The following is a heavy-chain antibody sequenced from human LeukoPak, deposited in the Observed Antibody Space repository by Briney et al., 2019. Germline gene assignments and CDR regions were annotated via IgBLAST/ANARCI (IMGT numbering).Heavy chain of an antibody. J-gene: IGHJ3*02. Sequence: GGSLRLSCAASGFSFSSYAMSWVRQAPGKGLEWVSGISGSGGSTSYADSVKGRFTTSRDNSKNTLYLQMNSLRAEDTAVYYCARGVRRRPDAFDIWGQGTMVTVSS. D-gene: IGHD6-25*01. CDR2: ISGSGGST. CDR3: ARGVRRRPDAFDI. CDR1: GFSFSSYA. V-gene: IGHV3-23*01.